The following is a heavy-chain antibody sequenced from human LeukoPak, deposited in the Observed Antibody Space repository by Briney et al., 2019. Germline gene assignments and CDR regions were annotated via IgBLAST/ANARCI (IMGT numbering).Heavy chain of an antibody. CDR1: GGSSSGYY. J-gene: IGHJ6*03. V-gene: IGHV4-34*01. CDR3: ARVVRISSSWYKGPYYYYMDV. Sequence: SETLSLTCAVYGGSSSGYYWSWIRQPPGKGLEWIGEINHSGSTNYNPSLKSRVTISVDTSKNQFSLKLSSVTAADTAVYYCARVVRISSSWYKGPYYYYMDVWGKGTTVTVSS. CDR2: INHSGST. D-gene: IGHD6-13*01.